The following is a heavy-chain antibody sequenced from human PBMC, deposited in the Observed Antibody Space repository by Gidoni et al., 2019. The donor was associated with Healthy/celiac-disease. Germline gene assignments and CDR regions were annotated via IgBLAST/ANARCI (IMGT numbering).Heavy chain of an antibody. CDR2: IWYDGSNK. V-gene: IGHV3-33*01. CDR3: ARELGDSSGYRYVDY. CDR1: GFTFSSYG. D-gene: IGHD3-22*01. J-gene: IGHJ4*02. Sequence: QVQLVASGGGVVQPGRSLRLPFAASGFTFSSYGMHWFRQAPGKGLEWVAVIWYDGSNKYYADSVKGRFTISRDNSKNTLYLQMNSLRAEDTAVYYCARELGDSSGYRYVDYWGQGTLVTVSS.